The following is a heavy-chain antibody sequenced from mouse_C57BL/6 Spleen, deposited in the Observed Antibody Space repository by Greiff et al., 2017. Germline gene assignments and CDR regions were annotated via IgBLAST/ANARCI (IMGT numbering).Heavy chain of an antibody. CDR2: IWSGGST. CDR1: GFSLTSYG. V-gene: IGHV2-2*01. Sequence: QVQLQQSGPGLVQPSQSLSITCTVSGFSLTSYGVHWVRQSPGKGLEWLGVIWSGGSTDYNAAFISRLSISKDNSKSQVFFKMNSLQADDTAIYYCARRYPYYYGSSYNYAMDYWGQGTSVTVSS. J-gene: IGHJ4*01. D-gene: IGHD1-1*01. CDR3: ARRYPYYYGSSYNYAMDY.